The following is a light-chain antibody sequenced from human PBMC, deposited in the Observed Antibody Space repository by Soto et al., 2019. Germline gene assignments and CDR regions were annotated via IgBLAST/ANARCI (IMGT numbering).Light chain of an antibody. CDR1: QSFSTW. J-gene: IGKJ1*01. V-gene: IGKV1-5*03. CDR3: QQYNTYPWT. CDR2: KAS. Sequence: IQMTQSPSTLSASVGDRVTITCRASQSFSTWLAWYQQKPGKAPKLLIYKASTLESGAPSRFSGSGSGTEFTLTISSLQPDDFATYYCQQYNTYPWTFAQGTKVELK.